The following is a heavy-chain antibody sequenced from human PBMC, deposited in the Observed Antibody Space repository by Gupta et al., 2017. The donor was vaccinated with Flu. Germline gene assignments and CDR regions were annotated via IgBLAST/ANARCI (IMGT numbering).Heavy chain of an antibody. D-gene: IGHD6-13*01. CDR2: IKQDGSEN. J-gene: IGHJ4*02. Sequence: EVQLVESVGGLVQPGGSLRLSCAASGFTFSSYWMSWVRQGPGKGLEWVANIKQDGSENYYVDSGKGRVTIYRENAKNSLYLQMNSLRAEETAVDYCARVLHNSWDARSKGFDYGGQGTMVTVYS. CDR1: GFTFSSYW. V-gene: IGHV3-7*01. CDR3: ARVLHNSWDARSKGFDY.